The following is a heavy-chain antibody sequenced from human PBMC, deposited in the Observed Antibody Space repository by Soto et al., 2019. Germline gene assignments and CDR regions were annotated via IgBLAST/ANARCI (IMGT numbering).Heavy chain of an antibody. V-gene: IGHV1-18*01. Sequence: ASVKVSCKASGYTFTNYGISWVRQAPGQGLEWMGWISTYNGNTNYAQKFQGRVTMTTDTSTSTAYMELRSLRSDDTAVYYCARRSSGSYRFYYYVMDVWGQGTTVTVSS. CDR3: ARRSSGSYRFYYYVMDV. CDR1: GYTFTNYG. CDR2: ISTYNGNT. J-gene: IGHJ6*02. D-gene: IGHD3-10*01.